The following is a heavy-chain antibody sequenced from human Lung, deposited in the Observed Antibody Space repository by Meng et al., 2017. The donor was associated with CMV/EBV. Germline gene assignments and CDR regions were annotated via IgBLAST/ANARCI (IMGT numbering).Heavy chain of an antibody. Sequence: SXXVSXKVSGYTFSDYYMHWVRQAPGQGLEWMGWINPNSGGTNYAQKFQGRVTMTRDTSISTAYMELSRLRSDDTAVYDCAREDYHDSTSYQDFDYWGQGXLVTVSS. D-gene: IGHD3-22*01. CDR2: INPNSGGT. V-gene: IGHV1-2*02. J-gene: IGHJ4*02. CDR3: AREDYHDSTSYQDFDY. CDR1: GYTFSDYY.